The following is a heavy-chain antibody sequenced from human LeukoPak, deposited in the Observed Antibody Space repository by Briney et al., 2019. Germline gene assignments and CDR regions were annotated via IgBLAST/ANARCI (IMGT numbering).Heavy chain of an antibody. Sequence: GGSLILSCAAAGFTFSSYRMSWVRQAPGKGLEWVSYISSSSSTIYYADSVKGRFTISRDNAKNSLYLQMNSMSDEDAAVYYCARDSGYGYFDYWGQGILVTVSS. CDR1: GFTFSSYR. CDR2: ISSSSSTI. D-gene: IGHD4-17*01. V-gene: IGHV3-48*02. CDR3: ARDSGYGYFDY. J-gene: IGHJ4*02.